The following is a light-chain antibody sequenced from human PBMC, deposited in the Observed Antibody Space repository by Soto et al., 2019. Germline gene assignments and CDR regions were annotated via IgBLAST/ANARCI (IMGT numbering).Light chain of an antibody. V-gene: IGLV2-23*03. CDR3: CSYAGSSTFVV. Sequence: QSALTQPASVSGSPGQSITISCAGTSSDVGSYNFVSWYQQHPGKAPKLMIYEGNKRPSGVSNRFSGSKSGNTASLTISGLQAADEADYFCCSYAGSSTFVVFGGVTQLTVL. CDR1: SSDVGSYNF. CDR2: EGN. J-gene: IGLJ2*01.